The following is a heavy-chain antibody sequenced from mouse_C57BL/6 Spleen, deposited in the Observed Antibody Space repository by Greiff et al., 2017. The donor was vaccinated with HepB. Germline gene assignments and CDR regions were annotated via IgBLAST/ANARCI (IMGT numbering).Heavy chain of an antibody. D-gene: IGHD1-1*01. Sequence: QVQLQQPGAELVKPGASVKLSCKASGYTFTSYWMHWVKQRPGQGLEWIGMIHPNSGSTNYNEKFKSKATLTVDKSSSTAYMQLSSLTSEDSAVYYCAETTVEGAYWGQGTLVTVSA. V-gene: IGHV1-64*01. J-gene: IGHJ3*01. CDR3: AETTVEGAY. CDR1: GYTFTSYW. CDR2: IHPNSGST.